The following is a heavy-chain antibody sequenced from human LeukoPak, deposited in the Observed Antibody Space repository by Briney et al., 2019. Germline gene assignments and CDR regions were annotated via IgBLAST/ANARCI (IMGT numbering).Heavy chain of an antibody. V-gene: IGHV1-46*01. CDR3: ARERDSSEAFDI. CDR1: GYTLTELS. CDR2: INPSGGST. Sequence: GASVKVSCKVSGYTLTELSMHWVRQAPGKGLEWMGIINPSGGSTSYAQKFQGRVTMTRDMSTSTVYMELSSLRSEDTAVYYCARERDSSEAFDIWGQGTMVTVSS. J-gene: IGHJ3*02. D-gene: IGHD3-22*01.